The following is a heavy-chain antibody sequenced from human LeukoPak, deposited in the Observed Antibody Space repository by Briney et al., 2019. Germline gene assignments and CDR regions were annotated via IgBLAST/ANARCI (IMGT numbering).Heavy chain of an antibody. D-gene: IGHD2-2*01. CDR2: ISGSGGST. CDR1: GFTFSSYA. Sequence: GGSLRLSCAASGFTFSSYAMSWVRQAPGKGLEWVSAISGSGGSTYYAGSVKGRFTISRDNSKNTLYLQMNSLRAEDTAVYYCAKVGDCSSTSCYRPWGQGTLVTVSS. V-gene: IGHV3-23*01. J-gene: IGHJ5*02. CDR3: AKVGDCSSTSCYRP.